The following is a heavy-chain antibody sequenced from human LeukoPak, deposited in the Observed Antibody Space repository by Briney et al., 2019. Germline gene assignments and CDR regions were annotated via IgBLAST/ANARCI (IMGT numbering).Heavy chain of an antibody. V-gene: IGHV1-18*01. CDR3: ASNFIRTGYFGEYYLH. CDR2: IAPYEGDT. D-gene: IGHD3-9*01. Sequence: ASVKVSCKVSGYTFGAYGLSWVRQGPDQGLEWLGWIAPYEGDTQYTPKLQDRIILTADTATTTVYMELRSLRIDDTAVYYCASNFIRTGYFGEYYLHWGQGTQVVVSS. J-gene: IGHJ1*01. CDR1: GYTFGAYG.